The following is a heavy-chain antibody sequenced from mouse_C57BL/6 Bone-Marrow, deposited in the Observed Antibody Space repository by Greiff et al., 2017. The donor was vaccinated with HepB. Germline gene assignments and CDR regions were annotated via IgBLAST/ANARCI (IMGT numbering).Heavy chain of an antibody. CDR1: GFTFSDYG. CDR2: ISNLAYSI. J-gene: IGHJ1*03. V-gene: IGHV5-15*01. Sequence: EVQVVESGGGLVQPGGSLKLSCAASGFTFSDYGMAWVRQAPRKGPEWVAFISNLAYSIYYADTVTGRFTISRENDQNTLYLEMSSLRSEDTAMYYCARMTTVGYFDVWGTGTTVTVSS. D-gene: IGHD1-1*01. CDR3: ARMTTVGYFDV.